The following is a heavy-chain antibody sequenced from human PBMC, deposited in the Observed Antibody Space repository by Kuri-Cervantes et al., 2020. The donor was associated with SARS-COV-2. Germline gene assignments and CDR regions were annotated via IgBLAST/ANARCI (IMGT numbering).Heavy chain of an antibody. CDR2: ISSSGSTI. D-gene: IGHD3-22*01. J-gene: IGHJ4*02. Sequence: ETLSLTCAASGFTFSSYSMNWVRQAPGKGLEWVSSISSSGSTIYYADSVKGRFTISRDNAKNSLYLQMNSLRAEDTAVYYCARLYYYDSWDYWGQGTLVTVSS. CDR1: GFTFSSYS. V-gene: IGHV3-48*04. CDR3: ARLYYYDSWDY.